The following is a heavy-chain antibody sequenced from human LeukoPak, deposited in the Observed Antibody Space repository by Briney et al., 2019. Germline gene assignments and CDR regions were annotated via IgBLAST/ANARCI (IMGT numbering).Heavy chain of an antibody. CDR1: GFTFSSYA. CDR3: AKPTNKHCSSTSCYIGYYYYGMDV. J-gene: IGHJ6*02. V-gene: IGHV3-23*01. D-gene: IGHD2-2*02. CDR2: ISGSGGST. Sequence: GGSLRLSCAASGFTFSSYAISWVRQAPGKGLEWVSAISGSGGSTYYADSVKGRFTISRDNSKNTLYLQMNSRRAEDTAVYYCAKPTNKHCSSTSCYIGYYYYGMDVWGQGTTVTVSS.